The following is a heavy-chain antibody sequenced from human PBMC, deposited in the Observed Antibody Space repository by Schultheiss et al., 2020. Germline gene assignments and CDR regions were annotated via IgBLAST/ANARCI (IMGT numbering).Heavy chain of an antibody. D-gene: IGHD5-24*01. CDR2: IRSKANSYAT. V-gene: IGHV3-73*01. Sequence: GGSLRLSCAASGFTFSGSAMHWVRQASGKGLEWVGRIRSKANSYATAYAASVSGRFTISRDDSKNTAYLQMNSLKTEDTAVYYCTTDGLLHEDGNWFDPWGQGTLVTVSS. CDR1: GFTFSGSA. CDR3: TTDGLLHEDGNWFDP. J-gene: IGHJ5*02.